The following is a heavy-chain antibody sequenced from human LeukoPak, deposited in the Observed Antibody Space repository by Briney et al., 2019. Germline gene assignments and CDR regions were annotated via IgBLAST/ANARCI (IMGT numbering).Heavy chain of an antibody. CDR1: GFTVSSNY. J-gene: IGHJ4*02. CDR3: AYSFGDEVLLAY. D-gene: IGHD4-17*01. Sequence: GGSLRLSCAASGFTVSSNYMSWVRQAPGKGLEWVSVIYSGSSTYYADSVKGRFTISRDNSKNTLYLQMNSLRAEDTAVYYCAYSFGDEVLLAYWGQGTLVTVSS. CDR2: IYSGSST. V-gene: IGHV3-66*02.